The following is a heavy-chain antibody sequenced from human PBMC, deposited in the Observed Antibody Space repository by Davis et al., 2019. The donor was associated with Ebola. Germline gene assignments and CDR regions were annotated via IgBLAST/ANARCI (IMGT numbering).Heavy chain of an antibody. J-gene: IGHJ4*02. CDR2: ISGSGGST. D-gene: IGHD6-13*01. CDR1: GFTFSSYA. CDR3: ARFMYSSSWYYFDY. Sequence: GESLKISCAASGFTFSSYAMSWVRQAPGKGLEWVSAISGSGGSTYYADSVKGRFTISRHNSKNTLYLQMNSLRAEDTAVYYCARFMYSSSWYYFDYWGQGTLVTVSS. V-gene: IGHV3-23*01.